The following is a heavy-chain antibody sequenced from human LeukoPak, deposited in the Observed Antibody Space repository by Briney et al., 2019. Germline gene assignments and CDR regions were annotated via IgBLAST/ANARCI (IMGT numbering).Heavy chain of an antibody. J-gene: IGHJ5*02. CDR1: GASISSGSYY. CDR2: IYTSGST. CDR3: ARNGQLLSDNNWFDP. D-gene: IGHD2-2*01. Sequence: SETLSLTCTVSGASISSGSYYWSWIRQPAGKGLEWIGRIYTSGSTNYNPSLKSRVTISVDTSNNRFSLKLRSVTAADTAVYYCARNGQLLSDNNWFDPWGQGTLVTVSS. V-gene: IGHV4-61*02.